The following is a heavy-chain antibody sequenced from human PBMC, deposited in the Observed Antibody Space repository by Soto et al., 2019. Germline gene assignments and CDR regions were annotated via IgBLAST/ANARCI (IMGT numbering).Heavy chain of an antibody. CDR1: GGSFSGYY. Sequence: SETLSLTCAVYGGSFSGYYWSWIRQPPGKGLEWIGEINHSGSTNYNPSLKSRVTISVDTSENQFSLKLSSVTAADTAVYYCARGDSPITIFGVVIIVGAGRGFDYWGQGTLVTVSS. CDR2: INHSGST. J-gene: IGHJ4*02. V-gene: IGHV4-34*01. D-gene: IGHD3-3*01. CDR3: ARGDSPITIFGVVIIVGAGRGFDY.